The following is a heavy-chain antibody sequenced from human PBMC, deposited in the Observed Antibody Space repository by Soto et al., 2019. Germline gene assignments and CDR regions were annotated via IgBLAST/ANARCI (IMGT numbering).Heavy chain of an antibody. D-gene: IGHD3-10*01. CDR2: IRGFSPYT. CDR3: ARDRGYDAHDYYYNAMDV. J-gene: IGHJ6*02. Sequence: GGSLRLSCISSGFTLRTYTMNWVRQAPGKGLEWVSGIRGFSPYTFYAESVKGRFTISRDNAKNSLYLQMNSLRAEDTAVYYCARDRGYDAHDYYYNAMDVWGQGTTVTVSS. V-gene: IGHV3-21*01. CDR1: GFTLRTYT.